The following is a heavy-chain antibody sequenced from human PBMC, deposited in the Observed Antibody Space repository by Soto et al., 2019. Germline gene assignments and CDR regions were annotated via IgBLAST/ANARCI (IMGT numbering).Heavy chain of an antibody. J-gene: IGHJ5*02. CDR3: AGQWSAGYGAFDP. Sequence: QVQLQESGPGLVKPSGSLSLTCAVSGGSVNNDKWWSWVRQPPGKGLEWIGEIHSSGITNYNPSLKSRASIFVDKFKNQFSVKLTSVTPADTAVYFCAGQWSAGYGAFDPWGQGTLVTVSS. V-gene: IGHV4-4*02. CDR1: GGSVNNDKW. CDR2: IHSSGIT. D-gene: IGHD3-9*01.